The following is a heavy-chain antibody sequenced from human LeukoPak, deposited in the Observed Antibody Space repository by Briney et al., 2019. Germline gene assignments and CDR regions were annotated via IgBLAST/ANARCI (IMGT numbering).Heavy chain of an antibody. CDR3: ARSHSSGYYGWFDP. J-gene: IGHJ5*02. D-gene: IGHD3-22*01. CDR1: GFTFSSYG. Sequence: GGSLRLSCAASGFTFSSYGMHWVRQAPGKGLEWVAVIWYDGSNKYYADSVKGRFTISRDNSKNTLYLQMNSLRAEDTAVYYCARSHSSGYYGWFDPWGQGTLATVSS. V-gene: IGHV3-33*01. CDR2: IWYDGSNK.